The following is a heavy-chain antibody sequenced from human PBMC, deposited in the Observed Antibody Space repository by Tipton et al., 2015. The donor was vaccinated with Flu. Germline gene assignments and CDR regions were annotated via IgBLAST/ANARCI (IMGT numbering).Heavy chain of an antibody. CDR1: GGSISSGGYY. CDR2: THYSGST. J-gene: IGHJ5*02. CDR3: ARVPYDLVRFDP. Sequence: TLSLTCAVSGGSISSGGYYWSWIRQHPGRGLEWIGYTHYSGSTYYNPSLRSRMTISVDTSKNQFSLKLSSVTAADMAMYYCARVPYDLVRFDPWGQGTLVTVSS. V-gene: IGHV4-31*11. D-gene: IGHD3-3*01.